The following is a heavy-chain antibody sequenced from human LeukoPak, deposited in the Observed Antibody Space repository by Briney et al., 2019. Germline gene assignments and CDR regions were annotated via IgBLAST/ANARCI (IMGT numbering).Heavy chain of an antibody. CDR1: GFTFSSYA. CDR2: ISYDGSNK. CDR3: ARETTPELGDYGDYLPGRTAFDI. D-gene: IGHD4-17*01. V-gene: IGHV3-30-3*01. J-gene: IGHJ3*02. Sequence: PGRSLRLSCAASGFTFSSYAMHWVRQAPGKGLEWVAVISYDGSNKYYADSVKGRFTISRDNSKNTLYLQMNSLRAVDTAVYYCARETTPELGDYGDYLPGRTAFDIWGQGTMVTVSS.